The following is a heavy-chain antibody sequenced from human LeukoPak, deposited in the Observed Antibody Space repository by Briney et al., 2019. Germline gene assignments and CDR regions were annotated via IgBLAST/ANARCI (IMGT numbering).Heavy chain of an antibody. Sequence: ASVKVSCKVSGYSLTELSMHWVRQAPGKGLEWVGGFSPGDGETIYARRFKGRVTMTEATSTDTAYMELRSLTYEDTAVYYCATRLGEFSSRDAFNIWGQGTMVTVSS. D-gene: IGHD3-16*02. CDR3: ATRLGEFSSRDAFNI. CDR1: GYSLTELS. J-gene: IGHJ3*02. V-gene: IGHV1-24*01. CDR2: FSPGDGET.